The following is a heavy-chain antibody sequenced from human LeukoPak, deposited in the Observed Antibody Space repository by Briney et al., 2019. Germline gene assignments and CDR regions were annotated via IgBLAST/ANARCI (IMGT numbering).Heavy chain of an antibody. J-gene: IGHJ6*02. CDR2: INSDGSST. CDR3: ARDNGYYWRYYYGMDV. CDR1: GFTFSSYW. Sequence: PGGSLRLSCAASGFTFSSYWMHWVRQAPGKGLVWVSRINSDGSSTSYADSVKGRFTISRDNAKNTLYLQMNGLRAEDTAVYYCARDNGYYWRYYYGMDVWGQGTTVTVSS. V-gene: IGHV3-74*01. D-gene: IGHD3-22*01.